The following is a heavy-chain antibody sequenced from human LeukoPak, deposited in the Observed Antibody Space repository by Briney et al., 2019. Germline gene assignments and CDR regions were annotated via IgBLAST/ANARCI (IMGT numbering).Heavy chain of an antibody. V-gene: IGHV3-30-3*01. D-gene: IGHD3-10*01. Sequence: PGGSLRLSCAASGFTFRNYVILWVRQAPGKGLEWVAVTSSDLNVKLYADSVKGRFTISRDNSRSTLYSQMNSLRPEDTAIYYCAREGYYGSGSPPSLYFDYWGQGTLVTVSS. CDR1: GFTFRNYV. CDR2: TSSDLNVK. J-gene: IGHJ4*02. CDR3: AREGYYGSGSPPSLYFDY.